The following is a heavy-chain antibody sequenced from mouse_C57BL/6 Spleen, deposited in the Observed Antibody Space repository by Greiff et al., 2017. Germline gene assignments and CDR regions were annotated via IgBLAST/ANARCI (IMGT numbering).Heavy chain of an antibody. V-gene: IGHV1-80*01. D-gene: IGHD1-1*01. Sequence: QVQLKQSGAELVKPGASVKISCKASGYAFSSYWMNWVKQRPGKGLEWIGQIYPGDGDTNYNGKFKGKATLTADKSSSTAYMQLSSLTSEGSAVYCCARAPCYNDSSAYYAMDYWGQGTSVTVSS. CDR3: ARAPCYNDSSAYYAMDY. CDR1: GYAFSSYW. CDR2: IYPGDGDT. J-gene: IGHJ4*01.